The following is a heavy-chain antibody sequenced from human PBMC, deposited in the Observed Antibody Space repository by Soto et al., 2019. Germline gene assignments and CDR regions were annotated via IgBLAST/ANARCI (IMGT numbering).Heavy chain of an antibody. V-gene: IGHV3-33*01. CDR1: GFTFSSYG. Sequence: QVQLVESGGGVVQPGRSLRLSCAASGFTFSSYGMHWVRQAPGKGLEWVAVIWYDGSNKYYADSVKGRFTISRDNSKKTLYLQMNSLSAEDTAVYYCARENYDSSGDDAFDIWGQGTMVTVSS. J-gene: IGHJ3*02. D-gene: IGHD3-22*01. CDR3: ARENYDSSGDDAFDI. CDR2: IWYDGSNK.